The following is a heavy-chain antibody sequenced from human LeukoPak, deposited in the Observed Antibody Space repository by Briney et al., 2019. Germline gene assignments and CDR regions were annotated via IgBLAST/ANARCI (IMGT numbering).Heavy chain of an antibody. D-gene: IGHD2-21*01. V-gene: IGHV3-11*04. J-gene: IGHJ4*02. CDR1: GFTFSVYY. Sequence: PGVSLRLSCAASGFTFSVYYMSWLPQAPGEGLVWVSYISSSGSTIFYADSVKGRFTIFRDYAKNSLYLQMNRVSAEDQAVYYCGPLTYGGQGTLVSASS. CDR2: ISSSGSTI. CDR3: GPLTY.